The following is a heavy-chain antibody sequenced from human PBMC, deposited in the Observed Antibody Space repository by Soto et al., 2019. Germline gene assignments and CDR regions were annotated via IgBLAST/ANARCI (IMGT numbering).Heavy chain of an antibody. Sequence: GGSLRLSCVASGFSFSTYGVHWVRQAPGKGLEWVAVISYDGSNKKYADSVEGRFTISRDNSKNTVFLYMNSLRAEDSAVFYCAKSHLHFFFFDYWGQGALVTVSS. CDR3: AKSHLHFFFFDY. D-gene: IGHD3-3*02. CDR1: GFSFSTYG. CDR2: ISYDGSNK. J-gene: IGHJ4*02. V-gene: IGHV3-30*18.